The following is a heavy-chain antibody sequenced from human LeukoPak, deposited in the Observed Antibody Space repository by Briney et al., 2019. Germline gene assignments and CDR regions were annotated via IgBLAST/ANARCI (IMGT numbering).Heavy chain of an antibody. Sequence: PSETLSLTCTVSGGSISSNNYYWGWIRQPPGKGLEWIGSIYYSGSTYYNPSLKSRVAISLDTSKNQFSLKLSSVTAADTAVCYCARGREPYYYYDSSGYSLGAFDIWGQGTMVTVSS. CDR3: ARGREPYYYYDSSGYSLGAFDI. D-gene: IGHD3-22*01. V-gene: IGHV4-39*07. J-gene: IGHJ3*02. CDR2: IYYSGST. CDR1: GGSISSNNYY.